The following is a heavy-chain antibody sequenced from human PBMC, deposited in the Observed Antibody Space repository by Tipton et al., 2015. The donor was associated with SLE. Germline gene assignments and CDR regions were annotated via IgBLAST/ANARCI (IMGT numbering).Heavy chain of an antibody. V-gene: IGHV3-30*02. D-gene: IGHD6-13*01. CDR3: AKAGLAAAEGDY. J-gene: IGHJ4*02. Sequence: SVKGRFTVSRDNSKNTLYLQMNSLRAEDTAVYYCAKAGLAAAEGDYWGQGTLVTVSS.